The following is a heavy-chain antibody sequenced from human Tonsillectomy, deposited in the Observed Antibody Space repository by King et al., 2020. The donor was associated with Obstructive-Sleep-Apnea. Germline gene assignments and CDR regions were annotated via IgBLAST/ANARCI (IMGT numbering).Heavy chain of an antibody. CDR2: IYSGGST. CDR1: GFTVSSNY. D-gene: IGHD6-13*01. J-gene: IGHJ3*02. CDR3: ARDHSYSSSWNAFDI. V-gene: IGHV3-66*01. Sequence: VQLVESGGGLVQPGGSLRLSCAASGFTVSSNYMSWFRQAPGKGLEWGSVIYSGGSTYYADSVKGRFTISRDNSKNTLYLQMNSLRAEDTAVYYCARDHSYSSSWNAFDIWGQGTMVTVSS.